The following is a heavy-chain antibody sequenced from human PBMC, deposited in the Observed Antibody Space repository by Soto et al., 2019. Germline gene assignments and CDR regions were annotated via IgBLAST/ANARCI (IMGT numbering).Heavy chain of an antibody. Sequence: QVQVVESGGGVVQPGRSPRLSCAASGFTFSSYAMHWVRQAPGKGLEWMAVISYDGSNKYYTDSVKGRFTISRDNSKNTLYLQMNSLRAEDTAVYYCAREIERLLGYWGQGTLVTVSS. CDR1: GFTFSSYA. CDR2: ISYDGSNK. V-gene: IGHV3-30-3*01. CDR3: AREIERLLGY. D-gene: IGHD3-10*01. J-gene: IGHJ4*02.